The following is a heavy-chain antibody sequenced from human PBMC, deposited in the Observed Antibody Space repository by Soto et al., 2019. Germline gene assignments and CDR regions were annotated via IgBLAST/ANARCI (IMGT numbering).Heavy chain of an antibody. CDR2: ISSSSSYI. J-gene: IGHJ6*02. D-gene: IGHD3-22*01. CDR3: ARDLDYDTTPLGQYYYYYYYGMDV. CDR1: GFTFSSYS. V-gene: IGHV3-21*01. Sequence: GGSLRLSCAASGFTFSSYSMNWVRQAPGKGLEWVSSISSSSSYIYYADSVKGRFTIPRDNAKNSLYLQMNSLRAEDTAVYYCARDLDYDTTPLGQYYYYYYYGMDVWGQGTTVTVSS.